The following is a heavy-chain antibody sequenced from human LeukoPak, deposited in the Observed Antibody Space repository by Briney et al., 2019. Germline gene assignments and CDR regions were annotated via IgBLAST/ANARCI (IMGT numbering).Heavy chain of an antibody. CDR3: AKKGYSNGWRDSYYFDC. CDR2: IRSDGSNK. CDR1: GFTFDHYA. V-gene: IGHV3-30*02. D-gene: IGHD6-19*01. Sequence: PGRSLRLSCEASGFTFDHYAMHWVRQALGKGLEWVAFIRSDGSNKYYADSVKGRFTISRDNSKLYLQMNSLRAEDTAVYYCAKKGYSNGWRDSYYFDCWGQGTLVTVSS. J-gene: IGHJ4*02.